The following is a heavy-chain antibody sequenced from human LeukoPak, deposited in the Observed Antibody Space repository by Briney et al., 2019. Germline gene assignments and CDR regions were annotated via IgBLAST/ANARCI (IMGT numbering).Heavy chain of an antibody. CDR1: GYTFTSYD. CDR2: MNPNSGNT. CDR3: ARGGGYDFWSGYSVMSGYYYYGMDV. D-gene: IGHD3-3*01. Sequence: ASVKVSCKASGYTFTSYDINWVRQATGQGLEWMGWMNPNSGNTGYAQKFQGRVTMTRNTSISTAYMELSSLRSEDTAVYYCARGGGYDFWSGYSVMSGYYYYGMDVWGQGTTVTVSS. V-gene: IGHV1-8*01. J-gene: IGHJ6*02.